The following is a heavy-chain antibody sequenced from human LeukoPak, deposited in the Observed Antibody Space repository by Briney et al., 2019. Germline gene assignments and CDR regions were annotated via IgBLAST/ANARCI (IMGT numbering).Heavy chain of an antibody. CDR1: GFTFNRDW. J-gene: IGHJ6*02. V-gene: IGHV3-7*03. CDR2: IKEDGSEK. Sequence: GGSLRLSCAASGFTFNRDWTAWVRQAPGKGLEWVANIKEDGSEKNYVDSVKGRFTISRDNAKDSLYLQMNSLRAEDTALYYCAKDIGDYYYYGMDVWGQGTTVTVSS. D-gene: IGHD1-26*01. CDR3: AKDIGDYYYYGMDV.